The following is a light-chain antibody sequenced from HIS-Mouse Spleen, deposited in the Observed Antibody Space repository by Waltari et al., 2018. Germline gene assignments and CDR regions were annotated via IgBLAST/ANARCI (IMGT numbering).Light chain of an antibody. CDR3: QQYGSSSALT. CDR1: QSVSSSY. J-gene: IGKJ4*01. CDR2: GAS. Sequence: EIVLTQSPGTLSLSPGERATLSCRASQSVSSSYLAWYQQKPGQAPRPLIYGASRRATGIPDRFCGSGSGTDFTLTISRLEPEDFAVYYCQQYGSSSALTFGGGTKVEIK. V-gene: IGKV3-20*01.